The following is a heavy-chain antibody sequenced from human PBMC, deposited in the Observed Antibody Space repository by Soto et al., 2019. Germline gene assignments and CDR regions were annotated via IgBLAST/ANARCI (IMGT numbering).Heavy chain of an antibody. CDR1: GGSISSGGYY. CDR2: IYYSGST. D-gene: IGHD3-10*01. CDR3: AREVTYYYGSGRINWFDP. Sequence: SETLSLTCTVSGGSISSGGYYWSWIRQHPGKGLEWIGYIYYSGSTYYNPSLKSRVTISVDTSKNQFSLKLSSVTAADTAVYYCAREVTYYYGSGRINWFDPWGQGPLVTVSS. J-gene: IGHJ5*02. V-gene: IGHV4-31*03.